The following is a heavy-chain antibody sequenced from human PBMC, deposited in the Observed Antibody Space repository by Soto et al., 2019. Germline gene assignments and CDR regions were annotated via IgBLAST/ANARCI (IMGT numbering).Heavy chain of an antibody. CDR3: ARDGYSYGSYYYYYGMDV. J-gene: IGHJ6*02. D-gene: IGHD5-18*01. Sequence: QVQLVQSGAEVKKPGSSVKVSCKASGGTFSSYAISWVRQAPGQGLEWIGGIIPIFGTTNYAQKFQGRVTITADESTSTAYMELSSLRSEDTAVYYCARDGYSYGSYYYYYGMDVWGQGTTVTVSS. CDR2: IIPIFGTT. V-gene: IGHV1-69*01. CDR1: GGTFSSYA.